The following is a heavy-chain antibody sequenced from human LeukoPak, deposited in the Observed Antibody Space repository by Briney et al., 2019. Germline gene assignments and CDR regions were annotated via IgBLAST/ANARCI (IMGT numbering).Heavy chain of an antibody. J-gene: IGHJ4*02. Sequence: ASVKVSRKASGYTFTSYDINWVRQATGQGLEWMGYMNANSGKTGYAQKFQDRVTMTWDTSISTAYMELSSLRSEDTAVYYCEREFRRDDRWGQGTLLTVSS. CDR3: EREFRRDDR. V-gene: IGHV1-8*01. CDR2: MNANSGKT. CDR1: GYTFTSYD.